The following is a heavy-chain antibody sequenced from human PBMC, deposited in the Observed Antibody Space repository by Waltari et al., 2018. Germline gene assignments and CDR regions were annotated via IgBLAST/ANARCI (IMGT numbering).Heavy chain of an antibody. CDR3: ARDRAYYYDGRTYYDDDAFDT. V-gene: IGHV3-30*04. D-gene: IGHD3-22*01. Sequence: QLVESGGGVVQPGSSLRLSCAASGFSFSSYAMHWVRQAPGKGLEWVAVISFDGNNKYYTDSVKGRFTISRDESKTTLYLQMNSLRGEDTAEYFCARDRAYYYDGRTYYDDDAFDTWGQGTMVTVSS. CDR1: GFSFSSYA. CDR2: ISFDGNNK. J-gene: IGHJ3*02.